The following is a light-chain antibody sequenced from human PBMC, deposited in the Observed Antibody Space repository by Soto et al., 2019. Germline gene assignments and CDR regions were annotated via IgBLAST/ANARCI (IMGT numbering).Light chain of an antibody. Sequence: EIVMTQSPATLSVSTGERATLSCRASQSVGSDLAWYQQKPGQAPRLLIYGASSRATGIPDRFSGSGSGTEFTLTISGLQPEDFAVYYCQTYDSWPLFGQGTRLEI. CDR3: QTYDSWPL. CDR1: QSVGSD. CDR2: GAS. V-gene: IGKV3D-15*01. J-gene: IGKJ5*01.